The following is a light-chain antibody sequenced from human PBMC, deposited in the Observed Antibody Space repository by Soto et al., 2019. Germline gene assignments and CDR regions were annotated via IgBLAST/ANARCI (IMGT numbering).Light chain of an antibody. V-gene: IGKV3-20*01. J-gene: IGKJ5*01. CDR1: QSVGSY. Sequence: EIVLTHSPATLSLSPGEIATLSCWASQSVGSYLAWYQQKPGQAPRLVIYGASSRAAGIPDRLSGSGSGTDFTLTISRLEPEDFAVYYCQQYATSPITFGHGTRLEIK. CDR2: GAS. CDR3: QQYATSPIT.